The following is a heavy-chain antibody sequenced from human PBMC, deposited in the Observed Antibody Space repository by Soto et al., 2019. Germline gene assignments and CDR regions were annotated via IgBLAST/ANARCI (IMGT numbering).Heavy chain of an antibody. D-gene: IGHD6-19*01. Sequence: PSQTLSLPCVISGDGVSSNTAAWNWIRSSPSRGLEWLGRTYYRSNWRHDYAVSVKSRITVNPDTSKNHFSLQLNSVTPDDTAVYYCARGVAGSGFDLWGQGTLVTVSS. CDR1: GDGVSSNTAA. CDR2: TYYRSNWRH. J-gene: IGHJ4*02. V-gene: IGHV6-1*01. CDR3: ARGVAGSGFDL.